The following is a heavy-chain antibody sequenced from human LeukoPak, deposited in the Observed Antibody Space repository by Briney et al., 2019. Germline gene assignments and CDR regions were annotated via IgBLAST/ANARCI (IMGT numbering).Heavy chain of an antibody. V-gene: IGHV3-7*01. J-gene: IGHJ4*02. D-gene: IGHD5-24*01. Sequence: GGSLRLSCAASGFTFNIYWMTWVRQAPGKGLEWVANIKQDGSEKYYVDSVKGRFTISRDNAMNSVYLQMNSLRVEDTAVYYCARVEMATIEYWGQGTLVTVSS. CDR1: GFTFNIYW. CDR2: IKQDGSEK. CDR3: ARVEMATIEY.